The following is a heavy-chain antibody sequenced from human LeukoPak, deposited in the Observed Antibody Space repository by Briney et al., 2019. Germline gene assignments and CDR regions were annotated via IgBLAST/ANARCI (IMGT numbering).Heavy chain of an antibody. J-gene: IGHJ3*02. CDR2: FYPEEGET. CDR3: ATALPGSQLEVVVATIDAFDI. CDR1: GYTLIELS. Sequence: ASVKVSCKVSGYTLIELSMHWVRQAPGKGLGRMGGFYPEEGETINAQKFQGRVTMTEDTSTDTAYMELSSLRSEDTAVYYCATALPGSQLEVVVATIDAFDIWGQGTMVAVSS. V-gene: IGHV1-24*01. D-gene: IGHD2-15*01.